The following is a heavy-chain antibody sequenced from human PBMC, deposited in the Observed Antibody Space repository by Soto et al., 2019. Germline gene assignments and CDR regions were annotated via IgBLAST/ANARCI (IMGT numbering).Heavy chain of an antibody. CDR1: GIPSSRYG. Sequence: GGSLRLSCAASGIPSSRYGMHWVRQAPGKGLEWLAVISYDGVNKYYADSVKGRSTISRDNSKNTVYLQILNMRPEDTAIYYCAKDQRMYYYGSGSDPGGQEPLVTVPS. D-gene: IGHD3-10*01. V-gene: IGHV3-30*18. CDR2: ISYDGVNK. CDR3: AKDQRMYYYGSGSDP. J-gene: IGHJ5*02.